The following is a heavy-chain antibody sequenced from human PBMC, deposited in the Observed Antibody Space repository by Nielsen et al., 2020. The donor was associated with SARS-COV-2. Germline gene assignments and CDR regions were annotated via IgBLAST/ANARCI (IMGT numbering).Heavy chain of an antibody. CDR3: ARTYSGSYYFDY. J-gene: IGHJ4*02. D-gene: IGHD1-26*01. V-gene: IGHV4-4*02. Sequence: SETLSLTCAVSGGSISSSNWWSWVRQPPGKGLEWIGEIYHSGSTNYNPSLKSRVTISVDKSKNQFSLRLSSVTAADTAVYYCARTYSGSYYFDYRGQGTLVTVSS. CDR1: GGSISSSNW. CDR2: IYHSGST.